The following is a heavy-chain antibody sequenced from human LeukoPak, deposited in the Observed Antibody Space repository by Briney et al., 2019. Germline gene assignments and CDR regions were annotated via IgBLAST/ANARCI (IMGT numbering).Heavy chain of an antibody. CDR3: ARAGNYDYVWGSYRYTGYFDY. J-gene: IGHJ4*02. D-gene: IGHD3-16*02. Sequence: SETLSLTCAVYGGSFSGYYWSWIRQPPGKGLEWIGEINHSGSTNYNPSLKSRVTISVDTSKDQFPLKLSSVTAADTAVYYCARAGNYDYVWGSYRYTGYFDYWGQGTLVTVSS. V-gene: IGHV4-34*01. CDR1: GGSFSGYY. CDR2: INHSGST.